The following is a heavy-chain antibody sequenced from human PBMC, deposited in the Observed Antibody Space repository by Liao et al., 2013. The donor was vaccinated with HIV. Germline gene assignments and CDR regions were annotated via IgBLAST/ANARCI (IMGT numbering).Heavy chain of an antibody. V-gene: IGHV4-59*11. J-gene: IGHJ4*02. CDR3: ARVRRRDGYNFDY. D-gene: IGHD5-24*01. CDR1: GDSLSTHY. CDR2: IYYSGST. Sequence: QLQLQESGPGLVKPSETLSLNCTVSGDSLSTHYWSWIRQSPQKGLEWIGYIYYSGSTNYNPSLKSRVTLSLDTSKSQFSLKVKSVTAADTALYYCARVRRRDGYNFDYWGQGILVTVSS.